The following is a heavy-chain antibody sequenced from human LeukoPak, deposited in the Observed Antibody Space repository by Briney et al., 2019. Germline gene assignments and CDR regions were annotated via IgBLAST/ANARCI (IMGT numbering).Heavy chain of an antibody. Sequence: SETLSLTCAVYGGSFSGYYWSWIRQPPGKGLEWIGEINHSGSTNYNPSLKSRVTVSVDTSKNQFSLKLSSVTAADTAVYYCARHGDDSSGPSDAFDIWGQGTMVTVSS. CDR2: INHSGST. J-gene: IGHJ3*02. V-gene: IGHV4-34*01. D-gene: IGHD3-22*01. CDR1: GGSFSGYY. CDR3: ARHGDDSSGPSDAFDI.